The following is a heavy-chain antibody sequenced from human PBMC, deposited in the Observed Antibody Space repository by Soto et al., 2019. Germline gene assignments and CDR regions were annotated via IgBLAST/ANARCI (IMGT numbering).Heavy chain of an antibody. CDR1: GFTFSSYA. J-gene: IGHJ5*02. Sequence: EVQLLESGGGLVQPGGSLRLSCAASGFTFSSYAMSWVRQAPGKGLEWVSAISGSGGSTYYADSVKGRFTISRDNSQNTQNLQMNSRRAEDTAVYYCAKNGDQRTGNWFDPWGQGTLVTVSS. V-gene: IGHV3-23*01. CDR2: ISGSGGST. D-gene: IGHD4-17*01. CDR3: AKNGDQRTGNWFDP.